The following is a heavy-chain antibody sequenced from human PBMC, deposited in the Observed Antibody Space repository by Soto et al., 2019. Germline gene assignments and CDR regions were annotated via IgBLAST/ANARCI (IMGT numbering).Heavy chain of an antibody. CDR2: INPSGGST. J-gene: IGHJ4*02. Sequence: QVQLVQSGAEVKKPGASVKVSCKASGYTFTSYYMHWVRQAPGQGLEWMGIINPSGGSTSYAQKFQCRVTMTMDTSTSTVSMELSSLRSEDTAVYYCARDVVLGATTLDSWGQGTLVTVSS. V-gene: IGHV1-46*01. D-gene: IGHD1-26*01. CDR3: ARDVVLGATTLDS. CDR1: GYTFTSYY.